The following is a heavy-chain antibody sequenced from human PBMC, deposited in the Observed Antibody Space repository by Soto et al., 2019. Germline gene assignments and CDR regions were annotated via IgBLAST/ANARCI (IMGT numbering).Heavy chain of an antibody. V-gene: IGHV2-5*02. CDR2: IYWDDDK. Sequence: QITLKESGPTLVKPTQTLTLTCTFSGFSLSTSGVGVDWIRQPPGKALEWLALIYWDDDKRYSPSLKSRLTITKDTSKNQVVLTITNMDPVDTATYYCAPRLSNSDWTRIDYWGQGTLVTVSS. CDR3: APRLSNSDWTRIDY. D-gene: IGHD6-19*01. CDR1: GFSLSTSGVG. J-gene: IGHJ4*02.